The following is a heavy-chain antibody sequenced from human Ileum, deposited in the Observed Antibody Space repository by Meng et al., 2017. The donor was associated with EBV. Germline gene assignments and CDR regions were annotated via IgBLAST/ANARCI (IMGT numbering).Heavy chain of an antibody. D-gene: IGHD3-10*01. Sequence: QLQLQESGPGLVSPWGTLSLTCAVAGDSISSNYWWSWVRQPPGKGLEWIGEIYHSGSTNYNPSLKSRVTISVDKSKNQFSLKLSSVTAADTAVYYCASGYGSEPNYYFDYWGQGTLVTVSS. CDR2: IYHSGST. CDR3: ASGYGSEPNYYFDY. CDR1: GDSISSNYW. V-gene: IGHV4-4*02. J-gene: IGHJ4*02.